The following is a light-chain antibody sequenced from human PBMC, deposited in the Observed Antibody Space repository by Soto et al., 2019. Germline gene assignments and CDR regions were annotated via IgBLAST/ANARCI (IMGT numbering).Light chain of an antibody. CDR3: QQYNYYPLT. CDR2: HAS. CDR1: QSITDS. J-gene: IGKJ4*01. V-gene: IGKV1-5*02. Sequence: DIQMTQSPSTLSASVGDRVTIICRASQSITDSLAWYLQKPGKAPELLIYHASNLESGVPSRFSGSGYGTEFSLTISSLQPDDFATDYCQQYNYYPLTFGGGTKVEI.